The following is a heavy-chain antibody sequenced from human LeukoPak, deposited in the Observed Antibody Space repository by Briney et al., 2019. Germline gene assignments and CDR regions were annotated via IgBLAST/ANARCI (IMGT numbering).Heavy chain of an antibody. J-gene: IGHJ4*02. CDR3: AREGDSSGYLYDFDY. D-gene: IGHD3-22*01. Sequence: GGSLRLSCAASVFTFSSYAMHWVRQAPGKGLEWVAVISYDGSNKYYADSLKGRFTISRDNSKNTLYMQMNSLRAEDTAVYYCAREGDSSGYLYDFDYWGQGTLVTVSS. V-gene: IGHV3-30*04. CDR2: ISYDGSNK. CDR1: VFTFSSYA.